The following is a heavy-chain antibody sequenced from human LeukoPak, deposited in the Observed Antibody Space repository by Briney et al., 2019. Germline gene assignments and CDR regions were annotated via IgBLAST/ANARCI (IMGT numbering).Heavy chain of an antibody. CDR1: GGSFSGYY. CDR2: INHSGST. J-gene: IGHJ4*02. D-gene: IGHD4-17*01. CDR3: ARNGDYNLDS. Sequence: SETLSLTCAVYGGSFSGYYWSWIRQPPGKGLEWIGEINHSGSTSYNPSLKSRVTISINTSKNQFSLRLTSVTAADTAIYYCARNGDYNLDSWGQGTLVTVSS. V-gene: IGHV4-34*01.